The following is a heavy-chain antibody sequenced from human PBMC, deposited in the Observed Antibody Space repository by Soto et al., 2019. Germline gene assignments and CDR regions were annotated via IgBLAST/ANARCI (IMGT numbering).Heavy chain of an antibody. Sequence: ASVKVSCKASGYTFTGYYMQWVRQAPGQGLEWMGWINPNSGGTNYAQKFQGWVTMTRDTSISTAYMELSRLRSDDTAVYYCARGAGTIRFIAVAGTGLDYWGQGTLVTVSS. CDR3: ARGAGTIRFIAVAGTGLDY. CDR2: INPNSGGT. V-gene: IGHV1-2*04. CDR1: GYTFTGYY. J-gene: IGHJ4*02. D-gene: IGHD6-19*01.